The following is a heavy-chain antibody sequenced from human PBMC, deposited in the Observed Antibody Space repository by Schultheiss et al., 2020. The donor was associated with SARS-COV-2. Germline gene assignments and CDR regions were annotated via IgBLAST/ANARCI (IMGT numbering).Heavy chain of an antibody. Sequence: GESLKISCAASGFTFSTYAMSWVRQAPGKGLEWLSTISDSGGSTYYADSVKGRFTISRDNAKNTLYLQMNSLRAEDTAVYYCAREELLWFGESPYYYYGMDVWGQGTTVTVSS. V-gene: IGHV3-23*01. D-gene: IGHD3-10*01. CDR3: AREELLWFGESPYYYYGMDV. CDR2: ISDSGGST. CDR1: GFTFSTYA. J-gene: IGHJ6*02.